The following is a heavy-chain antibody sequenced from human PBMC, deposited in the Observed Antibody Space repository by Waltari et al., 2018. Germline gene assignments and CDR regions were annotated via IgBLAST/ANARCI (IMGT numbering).Heavy chain of an antibody. D-gene: IGHD6-13*01. V-gene: IGHV1-69*05. CDR1: GGTFSSYA. J-gene: IGHJ3*02. CDR2: ISPIFGTA. CDR3: ARPLSSSEWASAFDI. Sequence: QVQLVQSGAEVKKPGSSVKVSCKASGGTFSSYAISWVRQAPGQGLEWMGGISPIFGTANYAQKFQGRDTITTDESTSTAYMELSSLRSEDTAVYYCARPLSSSEWASAFDIWGQGTMVTVSS.